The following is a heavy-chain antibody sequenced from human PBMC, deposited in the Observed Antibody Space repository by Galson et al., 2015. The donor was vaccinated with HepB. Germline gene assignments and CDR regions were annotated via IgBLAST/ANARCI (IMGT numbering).Heavy chain of an antibody. J-gene: IGHJ4*02. D-gene: IGHD1-26*01. CDR3: ARDRSGSASFDY. CDR1: GFTFSSYS. CDR2: ISSSSSYI. V-gene: IGHV3-21*01. Sequence: SLRLSCAASGFTFSSYSMNWVRQAPGKGLEWVSSISSSSSYIYYADSVKGRFTISRDNAKNSLYLQMNSLRAEDTAVYYCARDRSGSASFDYWGQGTLVTASS.